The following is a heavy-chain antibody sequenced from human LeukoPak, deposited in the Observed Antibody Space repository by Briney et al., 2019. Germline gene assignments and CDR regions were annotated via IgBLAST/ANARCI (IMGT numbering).Heavy chain of an antibody. Sequence: SETLSLTCAVSGGSINSGIYYWGWIRQPPGQGLEWIGNMFYSGATYYNPSLKSRVTISIDTSKSQYSLNLSSVTAADTAVYYCARVVAVPQSIGYFFDYWGQGTLVTVSS. CDR1: GGSINSGIYY. V-gene: IGHV4-39*01. CDR2: MFYSGAT. D-gene: IGHD2-21*01. J-gene: IGHJ4*02. CDR3: ARVVAVPQSIGYFFDY.